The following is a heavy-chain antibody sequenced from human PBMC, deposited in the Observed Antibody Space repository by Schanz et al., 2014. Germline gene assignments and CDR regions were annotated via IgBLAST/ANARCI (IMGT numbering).Heavy chain of an antibody. D-gene: IGHD2-8*02. CDR2: IYHTGST. Sequence: QVQLQQWGAGLLKPSETLSLTCGVFGGSFSGYYWSWIRQPPGKGLEWIGEIYHTGSTNYNPSLKSRVTISVDTSKNQFSLNLSSATAADTAVYYCARDSVRGATGGYGMDVWGQGTTVTVSS. V-gene: IGHV4-34*01. CDR3: ARDSVRGATGGYGMDV. CDR1: GGSFSGYY. J-gene: IGHJ6*02.